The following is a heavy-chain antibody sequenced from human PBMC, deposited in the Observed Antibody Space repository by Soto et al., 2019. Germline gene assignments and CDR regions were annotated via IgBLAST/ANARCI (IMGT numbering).Heavy chain of an antibody. CDR2: IYYSGYT. D-gene: IGHD4-17*01. CDR3: ARSNDYVAFDY. J-gene: IGHJ4*02. Sequence: QVQLQESGPGLVKPSQTLSLTCTVSGDSFSSADYKWSWIRQPPGKGLEWIGYIYYSGYTYNNPSLKSRLTMSVDTSKNQFFLKLSSVTAADTAVYYCARSNDYVAFDYWGQGTLVTVS. V-gene: IGHV4-30-4*01. CDR1: GDSFSSADYK.